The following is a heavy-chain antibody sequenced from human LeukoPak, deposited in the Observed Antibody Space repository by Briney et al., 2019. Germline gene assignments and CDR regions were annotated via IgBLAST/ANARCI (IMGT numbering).Heavy chain of an antibody. CDR2: MHNSGST. D-gene: IGHD1-26*01. Sequence: SETLSLTCTVSGGSISSYYWSWIRQPPGKGLEWIAYMHNSGSTNYNPSLKSRVTISVDSSKNQFSLKVNSVTAADTAVYFCARALRVGATPNYFDNWGQGTLVTVSS. CDR1: GGSISSYY. V-gene: IGHV4-59*08. CDR3: ARALRVGATPNYFDN. J-gene: IGHJ4*02.